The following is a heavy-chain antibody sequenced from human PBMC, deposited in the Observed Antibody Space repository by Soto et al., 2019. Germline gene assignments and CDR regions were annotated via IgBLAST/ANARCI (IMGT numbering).Heavy chain of an antibody. CDR1: GDSITSHF. D-gene: IGHD6-19*01. Sequence: SETLSLTCTVSGDSITSHFWSWIRQPPGKGLEWIGYVFHTGSPDYQPSLRSRVTMSLDTSKNQVSLQLRSVTAADTAVYFCARVPIPRAWLTDSWGQGTQVTVAS. CDR3: ARVPIPRAWLTDS. V-gene: IGHV4-59*11. J-gene: IGHJ4*02. CDR2: VFHTGSP.